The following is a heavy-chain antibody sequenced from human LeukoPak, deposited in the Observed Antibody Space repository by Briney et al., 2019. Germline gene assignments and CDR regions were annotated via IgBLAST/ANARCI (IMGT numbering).Heavy chain of an antibody. J-gene: IGHJ3*02. V-gene: IGHV4-4*08. D-gene: IGHD1-26*01. CDR1: GGSISVYH. CDR2: LYDTGMT. Sequence: SETLSLICTVSGGSISVYHWSWIRQPPGKGLEWLGYLYDTGMTNYSPSLKSRVTISVDTSNNQISLKLTSVTAADTAIYFCAKEGMGSEATTADGAFDIWGQGTTVTVSS. CDR3: AKEGMGSEATTADGAFDI.